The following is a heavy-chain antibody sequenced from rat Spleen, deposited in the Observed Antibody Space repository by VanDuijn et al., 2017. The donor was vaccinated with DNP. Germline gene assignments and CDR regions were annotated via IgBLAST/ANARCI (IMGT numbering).Heavy chain of an antibody. CDR2: VNSADST. CDR3: ARQPTGMDY. Sequence: EVQLQELGPGLVESSQSLSLTCSVTGYSITRNFRWNWIRKFPGNKLEWMGYVNSADSTYYNPSLKRRISITRDTSKNQFFLQLNSVTTEDTATYYCARQPTGMDYWGQGVMVIVSS. D-gene: IGHD1-7*01. CDR1: GYSITRNFR. V-gene: IGHV3-3*01. J-gene: IGHJ2*01.